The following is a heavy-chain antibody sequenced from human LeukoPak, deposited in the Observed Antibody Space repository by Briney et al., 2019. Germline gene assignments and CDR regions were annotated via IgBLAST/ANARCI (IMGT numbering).Heavy chain of an antibody. CDR2: IYYSGST. J-gene: IGHJ6*03. CDR3: ASGYYYMDV. CDR1: GGSVSSSDYY. V-gene: IGHV4-39*01. Sequence: SETLSLTCTVSGGSVSSSDYYWGWIRQPPGKGLEWIGRIYYSGSTYYKPSLKSRVTISLDTPKKQFSLKLSSVTAADTAVYYCASGYYYMDVWGKGTTVTVSS.